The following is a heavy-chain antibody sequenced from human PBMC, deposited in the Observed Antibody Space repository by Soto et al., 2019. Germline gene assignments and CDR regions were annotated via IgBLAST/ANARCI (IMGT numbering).Heavy chain of an antibody. CDR3: SVGRFYDYM. CDR1: GFRLSDLA. CDR2: FETEDGER. Sequence: ASVKVSCKVSGFRLSDLAVHWVRQTPGKGLEWMGGFETEDGERIYAQKFQGRVTMTEDTSTHTAYMELRSLTSDDTAVYYCSVGRFYDYMWGRGTLVTVSS. J-gene: IGHJ4*02. D-gene: IGHD3-16*01. V-gene: IGHV1-24*01.